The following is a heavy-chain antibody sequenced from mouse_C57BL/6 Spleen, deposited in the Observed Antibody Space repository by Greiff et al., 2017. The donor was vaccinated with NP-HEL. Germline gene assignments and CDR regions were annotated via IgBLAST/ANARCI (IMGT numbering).Heavy chain of an antibody. CDR3: ARDGYDDPPFAY. D-gene: IGHD2-2*01. CDR2: ISSGSSTI. J-gene: IGHJ3*01. Sequence: EVQRVESGGGLVKPGGSLKLSCAASGFTFSDYGMHWVRQAPEKGLEWVAYISSGSSTIYYADTVKGRFTISRDNAKNTLFLQMTSLRSEDTAMYYCARDGYDDPPFAYWGQGTLVTVSA. V-gene: IGHV5-17*01. CDR1: GFTFSDYG.